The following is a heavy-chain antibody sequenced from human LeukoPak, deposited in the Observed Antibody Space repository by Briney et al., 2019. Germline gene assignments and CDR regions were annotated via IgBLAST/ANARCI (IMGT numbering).Heavy chain of an antibody. V-gene: IGHV4-59*08. CDR1: GGSISSYY. Sequence: SETLSLTCTASGGSISSYYWSWIRQPPGKVLERIGHIYYSGSTNYNPSLKSRVTISVDTSKNQFSLKLSSVTAADTAVYYCARLQYVDDAFDIWGQGTMVTVSS. J-gene: IGHJ3*02. CDR3: ARLQYVDDAFDI. CDR2: IYYSGST. D-gene: IGHD3-10*02.